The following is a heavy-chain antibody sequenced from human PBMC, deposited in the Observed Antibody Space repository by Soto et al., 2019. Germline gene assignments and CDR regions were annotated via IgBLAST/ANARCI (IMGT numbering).Heavy chain of an antibody. CDR3: AHRRTGSSQGKAVAFDY. J-gene: IGHJ4*02. CDR1: GFSLSTSGVG. V-gene: IGHV2-5*02. Sequence: QITLKESGPTLVKPTQTLTLTCTFSGFSLSTSGVGVGWIRQPPGKALEWLALIYWDDDKRYSPSLKSRLTITTDTSKNQVVLTMTNMDPVDTATYYCAHRRTGSSQGKAVAFDYWGQGTLVTVSS. CDR2: IYWDDDK. D-gene: IGHD6-6*01.